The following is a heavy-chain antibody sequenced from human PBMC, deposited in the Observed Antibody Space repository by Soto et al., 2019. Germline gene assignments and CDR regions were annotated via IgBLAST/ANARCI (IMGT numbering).Heavy chain of an antibody. Sequence: QVQLVESGGGVVQPGRSLRLSCAASGFTFSSYGMHGVRQAPGKGLEWVAVIWYDGSNKYYADSVNGRFTITRDNSKNTRYMQMNSLRAEDTAVYYCARAGYCSSTSCYGNPYYYYMDVWGKGTTVTVSS. CDR2: IWYDGSNK. D-gene: IGHD2-2*01. J-gene: IGHJ6*03. CDR1: GFTFSSYG. CDR3: ARAGYCSSTSCYGNPYYYYMDV. V-gene: IGHV3-33*01.